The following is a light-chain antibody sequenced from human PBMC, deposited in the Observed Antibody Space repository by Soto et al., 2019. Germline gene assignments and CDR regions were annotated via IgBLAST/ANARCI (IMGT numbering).Light chain of an antibody. CDR3: AAWDDGLNGVV. CDR2: YDD. J-gene: IGLJ3*02. Sequence: QPVLSQPPSVSEAPRQRVTISCSGSRTNIGNNAVHWYQQVPGKAPKLLIYYDDLLPSGVSDRFSGSKSGTSASLAISGLQSEDEADYYCAAWDDGLNGVVFGGGTQLTVL. V-gene: IGLV1-36*01. CDR1: RTNIGNNA.